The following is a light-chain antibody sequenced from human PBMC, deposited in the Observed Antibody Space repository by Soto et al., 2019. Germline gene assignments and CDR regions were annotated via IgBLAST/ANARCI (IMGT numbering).Light chain of an antibody. Sequence: DIQMTPSPSSLSASVGDRVTITCRASQSISSYLNWYQQKPGKAPKLLIYDASSLESGVPSRFSGSGSGTEFTLTISSLQPDDFATYYCQQYNSYLLTFGGGTKVDIK. J-gene: IGKJ4*01. V-gene: IGKV1-5*01. CDR2: DAS. CDR3: QQYNSYLLT. CDR1: QSISSY.